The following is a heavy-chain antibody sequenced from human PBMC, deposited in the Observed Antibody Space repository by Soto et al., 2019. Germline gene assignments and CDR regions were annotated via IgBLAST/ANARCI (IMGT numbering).Heavy chain of an antibody. CDR3: ARDKITGLFDY. V-gene: IGHV4-34*01. CDR2: INHSGST. CDR1: GGSFSGYS. J-gene: IGHJ4*02. D-gene: IGHD2-8*02. Sequence: SETLSLTCAVYGGSFSGYSWTWIRHPPGTGLEWIGEINHSGSTNYNPSLKSRVTISVDTSKNQFSLRLTSVTAADTAVYYCARDKITGLFDYWGQGTLVTVSS.